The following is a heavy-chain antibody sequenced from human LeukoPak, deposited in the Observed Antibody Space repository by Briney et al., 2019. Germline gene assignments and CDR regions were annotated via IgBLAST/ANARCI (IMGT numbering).Heavy chain of an antibody. V-gene: IGHV3-21*01. Sequence: SGGSLRLSCAASGFTFSSYSMNWVRQAPGKGLEWVSSISSSSSYIYYADSVKGRFTISRDNAKNSLYLQMNSLRAEDTAVYYCAREGDRMGSPFDYWGQGTLVTVSS. J-gene: IGHJ4*02. CDR1: GFTFSSYS. D-gene: IGHD3-16*01. CDR3: AREGDRMGSPFDY. CDR2: ISSSSSYI.